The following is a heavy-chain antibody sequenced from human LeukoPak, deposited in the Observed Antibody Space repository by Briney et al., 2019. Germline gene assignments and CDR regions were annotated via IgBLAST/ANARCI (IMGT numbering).Heavy chain of an antibody. CDR1: GFTFSSYA. Sequence: GGSLRLSCAASGFTFSSYAMSWVRQAPGKGLEWVSAISGSGGSTYYADSVKGRFTISRDNSKNTLYLQVNSLRAEDTAVYYCAKARVYDRKLLGYWGQGTLVTVSS. CDR2: ISGSGGST. D-gene: IGHD3-22*01. CDR3: AKARVYDRKLLGY. J-gene: IGHJ4*02. V-gene: IGHV3-23*01.